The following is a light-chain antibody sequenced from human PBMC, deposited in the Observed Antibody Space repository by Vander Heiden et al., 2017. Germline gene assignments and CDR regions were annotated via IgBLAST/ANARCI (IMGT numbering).Light chain of an antibody. CDR1: QSISSY. CDR3: QACDSTPFT. Sequence: DIQMTQSPSSLSASVGDRVTITCRASQSISSYLNWYQQKPGKAPKLLIYSVSSLISGAPSRLGRSGCGTDFTLTIRRLPPECFTTYCSQACDSTPFTFGQGTKVEIK. J-gene: IGKJ1*01. CDR2: SVS. V-gene: IGKV1-39*01.